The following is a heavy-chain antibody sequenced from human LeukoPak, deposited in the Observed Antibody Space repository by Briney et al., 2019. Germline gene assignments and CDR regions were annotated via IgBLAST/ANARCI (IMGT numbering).Heavy chain of an antibody. J-gene: IGHJ4*02. Sequence: GGSLRLSCAASGFTFSSYSMNWVRQAPGKGLEWVSSISSSSSYIYHADSVKGRFTISRDNAKNSLYLQMNSLRAEDTAVYYCARVLYSGYDSDYWGQGTLVTVSS. V-gene: IGHV3-21*01. CDR3: ARVLYSGYDSDY. D-gene: IGHD5-12*01. CDR2: ISSSSSYI. CDR1: GFTFSSYS.